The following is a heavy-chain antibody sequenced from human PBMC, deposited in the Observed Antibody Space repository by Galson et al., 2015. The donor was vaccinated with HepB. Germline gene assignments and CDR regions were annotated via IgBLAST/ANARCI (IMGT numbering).Heavy chain of an antibody. CDR1: GFHFSNYA. V-gene: IGHV3-23*01. J-gene: IGHJ6*03. D-gene: IGHD2-21*01. CDR3: AKSLPSHYCGRARSYPNHYMHV. CDR2: ISSDYSR. Sequence: SLRLSCAASGFHFSNYAMSWVRQAPGKGLEWVSAISSDYSRYYADSVKGRCTISRENTKNTLYLQMNSLRGEDTAIYYCAKSLPSHYCGRARSYPNHYMHVWGKGTTVTVSS.